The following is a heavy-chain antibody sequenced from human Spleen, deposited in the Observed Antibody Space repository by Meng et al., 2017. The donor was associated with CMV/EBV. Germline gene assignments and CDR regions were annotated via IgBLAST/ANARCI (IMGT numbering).Heavy chain of an antibody. J-gene: IGHJ3*02. Sequence: SETLSLTCAVSGDSVNKDTYYWTWIRQPPGKGLEWIGYVYYTGGTDYNPSLKSRVTISLDTSKNQISLTLDSVTAADTAVYYCARGSYYDFWNGYYTDAFDIWGQGTRVTVSS. CDR1: GDSVNKDTYY. CDR2: VYYTGGT. D-gene: IGHD3-3*01. V-gene: IGHV4-61*01. CDR3: ARGSYYDFWNGYYTDAFDI.